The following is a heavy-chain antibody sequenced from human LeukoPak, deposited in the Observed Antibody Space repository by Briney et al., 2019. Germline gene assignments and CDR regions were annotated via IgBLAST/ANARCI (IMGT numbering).Heavy chain of an antibody. J-gene: IGHJ4*02. Sequence: GGSLRLSCAASGFTFSSYWMSWVRQAPGKGLEWVANIKQDGSEKYYVDSVKGRFTISRDNAKNSLYLQMNSLRAEDTAVYYCARDRHCIGSTCYGLWGQGTRVTVSS. D-gene: IGHD2-2*01. CDR3: ARDRHCIGSTCYGL. CDR2: IKQDGSEK. CDR1: GFTFSSYW. V-gene: IGHV3-7*01.